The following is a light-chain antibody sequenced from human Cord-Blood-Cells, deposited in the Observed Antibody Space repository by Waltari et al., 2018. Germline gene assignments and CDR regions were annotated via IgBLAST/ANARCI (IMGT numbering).Light chain of an antibody. CDR1: QSVSSSY. CDR2: GAS. V-gene: IGKV3-20*01. Sequence: EIVLTQSPGTLSLSPGERATLSCRASQSVSSSYLAWYQQKPGQAPRLLIYGASSSATGIPDRFSGSGSGTDFTLTISRLEPEDFAVYYYQQYGSSSITFGQGTRLEIK. CDR3: QQYGSSSIT. J-gene: IGKJ5*01.